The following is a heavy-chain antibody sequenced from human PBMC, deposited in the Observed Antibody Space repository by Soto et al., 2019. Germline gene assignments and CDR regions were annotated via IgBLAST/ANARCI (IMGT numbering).Heavy chain of an antibody. CDR2: IKGDGSEK. D-gene: IGHD6-6*01. V-gene: IGHV3-7*01. Sequence: EVQLVESGGGLVQPGGSLRLSCTASGFTCRTYWMNWVRQAPGKGLEWVASIKGDGSEKYYVDPVKGRFSISRDNARNSLYLQMNSLRAEDTAVYYCATSLIRGQGALVTVSS. J-gene: IGHJ4*02. CDR3: ATSLI. CDR1: GFTCRTYW.